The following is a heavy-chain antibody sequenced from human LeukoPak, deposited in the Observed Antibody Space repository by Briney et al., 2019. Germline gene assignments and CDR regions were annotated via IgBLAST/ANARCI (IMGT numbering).Heavy chain of an antibody. CDR2: INPNSAAT. D-gene: IGHD5-24*01. CDR3: ARRLVDSNDGYDV. J-gene: IGHJ3*01. CDR1: GYIFTGYY. V-gene: IGHV1-2*02. Sequence: GATVKVFCKASGYIFTGYYMHWVRQAPGQGLEWLGWINPNSAATSYAQIFQDRVTMTRDTSTSTAYMELSSLRSDDTAVYYCARRLVDSNDGYDVWGQGTVVTVSS.